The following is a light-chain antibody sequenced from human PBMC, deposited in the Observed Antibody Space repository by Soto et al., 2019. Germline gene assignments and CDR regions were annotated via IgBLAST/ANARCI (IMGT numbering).Light chain of an antibody. Sequence: IVLTQSPGTLSLSPGERETLSCRASQSIARNSIAWYQPKPGRAPRLLIYAASTRATGIPDRFSGGGSGTDFTLTISGKEPEDFAALHCHQNGGLPITFGGG. CDR3: HQNGGLPIT. CDR1: QSIARNS. V-gene: IGKV3-20*01. J-gene: IGKJ4*01. CDR2: AAS.